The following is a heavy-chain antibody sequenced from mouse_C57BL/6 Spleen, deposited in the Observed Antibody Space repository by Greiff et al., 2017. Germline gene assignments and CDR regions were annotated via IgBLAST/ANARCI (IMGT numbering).Heavy chain of an antibody. D-gene: IGHD2-3*01. CDR2: ISSGGSYT. CDR1: GFTFSSYG. V-gene: IGHV5-6*02. J-gene: IGHJ2*01. Sequence: DVKLQESGGDLVKPGGSLKLSCAASGFTFSSYGMSWVRQTPDKRLEWVATISSGGSYTYYPDSVKGRFTISRDNAKNTLYLQMSSLKSEDTAMYYCARRYDGYSDYWGQGTTLTVSS. CDR3: ARRYDGYSDY.